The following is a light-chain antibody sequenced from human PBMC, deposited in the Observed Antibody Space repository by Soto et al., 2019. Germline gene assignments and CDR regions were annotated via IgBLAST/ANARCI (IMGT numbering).Light chain of an antibody. V-gene: IGKV3D-15*01. Sequence: EIVMTQSPATLSVSPGERGTLSCRASQSVSNNLAWYQQKPGQAPRLLIYGASTRATGIPARFSGSGSEAEFALTISTLQSEDFAVYYCQQYSVWPLTFGGGTKVDIK. CDR1: QSVSNN. CDR3: QQYSVWPLT. CDR2: GAS. J-gene: IGKJ4*01.